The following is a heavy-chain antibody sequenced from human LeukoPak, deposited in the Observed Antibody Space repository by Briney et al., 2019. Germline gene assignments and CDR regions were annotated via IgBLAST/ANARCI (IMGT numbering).Heavy chain of an antibody. CDR2: IYTSGRT. CDR3: ARDLAPNYLRYFETHDAFDI. CDR1: GGSISSYY. J-gene: IGHJ3*02. D-gene: IGHD3-9*01. V-gene: IGHV4-4*07. Sequence: SETLSLTCTVSGGSISSYYWSWIRQPAGKGLEWIGRIYTSGRTNYNPSLKSRVTMSVDTSKNQFSLKLSSVTAPDTAVYYCARDLAPNYLRYFETHDAFDIWGQGTMVTVSS.